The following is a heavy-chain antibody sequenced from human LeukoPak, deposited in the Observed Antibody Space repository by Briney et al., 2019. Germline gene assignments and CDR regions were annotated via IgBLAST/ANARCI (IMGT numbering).Heavy chain of an antibody. CDR2: IYYSGST. V-gene: IGHV4-31*03. J-gene: IGHJ3*02. CDR1: GGSISSGGYY. D-gene: IGHD6-13*01. CDR3: ARDWGIAAAGGANDAFDI. Sequence: PSETLSLTCTASGGSISSGGYYWSWIRQHPGKGLEWIGYIYYSGSTYYNPSLKSRVTISVDTSKNQSSLKLSSVTAADTAVYYCARDWGIAAAGGANDAFDIWGQGTMVTVSS.